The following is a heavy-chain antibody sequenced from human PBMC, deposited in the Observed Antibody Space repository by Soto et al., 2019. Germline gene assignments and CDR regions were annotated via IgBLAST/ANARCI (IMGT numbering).Heavy chain of an antibody. CDR1: GGSISSSSYY. D-gene: IGHD4-17*01. CDR3: ARRTVTTDRFDP. CDR2: IYYSGST. J-gene: IGHJ5*02. Sequence: SETLSLTCTVSGGSISSSSYYWGWIRQPPGKGLEWIGSIYYSGSTYYNPSLKSRVTISVDTSKNQFSLKLSSVTAADTAVYYCARRTVTTDRFDPWGQGTLVTVSS. V-gene: IGHV4-39*01.